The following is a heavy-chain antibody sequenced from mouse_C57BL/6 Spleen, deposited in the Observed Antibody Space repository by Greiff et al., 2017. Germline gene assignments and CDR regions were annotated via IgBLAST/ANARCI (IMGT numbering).Heavy chain of an antibody. D-gene: IGHD2-1*01. CDR3: ARSGYGNFDY. CDR1: GYAFSSYW. CDR2: IYPGDGDT. V-gene: IGHV1-80*01. Sequence: QVQLKQSGAELVKPGASVKISCKASGYAFSSYWMNWVKQRPGKGLEWIGQIYPGDGDTNYNGKFKGKATLTADKSSSQAYMQLSSLTSEDSAVYFCARSGYGNFDYWGQGTTLTVSS. J-gene: IGHJ2*01.